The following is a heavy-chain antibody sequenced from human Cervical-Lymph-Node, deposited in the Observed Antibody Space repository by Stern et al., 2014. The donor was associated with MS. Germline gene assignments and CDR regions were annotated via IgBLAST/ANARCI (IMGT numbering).Heavy chain of an antibody. CDR3: ARIVAVAHFDY. CDR1: GYTFTNSA. CDR2: INAGSGDT. Sequence: QVQLVQPGAEMKKPGASVKVSCKASGYTFTNSAIHWVRQAPGHRLEWMGWINAGSGDTKNSQKVQGRVTITSDPSASTAYMELSSLGSEDTAVYYCARIVAVAHFDYWGQGTQVTVSS. J-gene: IGHJ4*02. D-gene: IGHD2-21*01. V-gene: IGHV1-3*01.